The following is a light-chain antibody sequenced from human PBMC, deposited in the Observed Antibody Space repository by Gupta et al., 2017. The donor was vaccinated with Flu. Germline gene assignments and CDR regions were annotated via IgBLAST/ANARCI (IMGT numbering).Light chain of an antibody. CDR1: KIGSKS. J-gene: IGLJ2*01. Sequence: SYVLTQPPSVSVAPGKTARITCGGNKIGSKSVHWYQQRPGKAPVLVVNDDSDRPSGIPERFSGSNSGNTATLTISRVEAGDEADYYCHVGDSSSDHEVFGGGTKLTVL. CDR3: HVGDSSSDHEV. V-gene: IGLV3-21*03. CDR2: DDS.